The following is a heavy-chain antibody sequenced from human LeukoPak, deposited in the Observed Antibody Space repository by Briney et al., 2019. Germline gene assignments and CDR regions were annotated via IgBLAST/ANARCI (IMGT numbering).Heavy chain of an antibody. CDR3: ARDLSIAARPLYCYYGMDV. J-gene: IGHJ6*02. Sequence: SVKVSCKASGGTFSSYAISWVRQAPGQGLEWMGRVIPIFGIANYAQKFQGRVTITADKSTSTAYMELSSLRSEDTAVYYCARDLSIAARPLYCYYGMDVWGQGTTVTVSS. V-gene: IGHV1-69*04. CDR1: GGTFSSYA. CDR2: VIPIFGIA. D-gene: IGHD6-6*01.